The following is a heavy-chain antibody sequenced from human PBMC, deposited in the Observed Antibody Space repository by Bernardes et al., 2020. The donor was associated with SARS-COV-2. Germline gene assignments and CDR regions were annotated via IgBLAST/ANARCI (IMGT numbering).Heavy chain of an antibody. CDR3: ARPETKYYYDSSSYSYIDY. CDR1: GFTFSSYA. Sequence: GGSLRLSCAASGFTFSSYAMNWVRQAPGKGLEWVSAISGSGGSTYFADSVKGRFTISRDNSKNTLYLQMNSLRAEDTAVYYCARPETKYYYDSSSYSYIDYWDQGTLVTDTS. D-gene: IGHD3-22*01. V-gene: IGHV3-23*01. J-gene: IGHJ4*02. CDR2: ISGSGGST.